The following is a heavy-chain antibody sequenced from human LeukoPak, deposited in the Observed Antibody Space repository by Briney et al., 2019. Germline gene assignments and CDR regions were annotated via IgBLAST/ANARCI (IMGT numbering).Heavy chain of an antibody. CDR3: AKGGDGYNNGAFDI. Sequence: PGGSLRLSXAASGLTFDDYAMHWVRQAPGKGLEWVSLISGDGGSTYYADSVKGRFTISRDNSKNSLYLQMNSLRTEDTALYYCAKGGDGYNNGAFDIWGQGTMVTVSS. V-gene: IGHV3-43*02. D-gene: IGHD5-24*01. CDR2: ISGDGGST. J-gene: IGHJ3*02. CDR1: GLTFDDYA.